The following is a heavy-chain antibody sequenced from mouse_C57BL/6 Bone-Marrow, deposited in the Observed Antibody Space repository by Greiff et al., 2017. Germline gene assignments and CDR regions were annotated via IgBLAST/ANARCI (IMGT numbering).Heavy chain of an antibody. J-gene: IGHJ2*01. D-gene: IGHD2-3*01. V-gene: IGHV1-81*01. Sequence: VQLQQSGAELARPGASVKLSCKASGYTFTSYGISWVKQRTGQGLEWIGEIYPRRGNTYYNEKFKGKATMTADKSSSTAYMELRSLSSEDAAVYFWASSDIGWLLRLDYWGQGTTLTVAS. CDR1: GYTFTSYG. CDR2: IYPRRGNT. CDR3: ASSDIGWLLRLDY.